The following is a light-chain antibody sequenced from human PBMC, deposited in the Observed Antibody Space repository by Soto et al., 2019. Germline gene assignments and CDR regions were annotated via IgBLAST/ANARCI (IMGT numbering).Light chain of an antibody. Sequence: EIVLTQSPGTLSLSPGERATLSCRVSPSVSINYLAWYQQKSGQAPRLLIYGASSRATGIPTRFSGSGSGTDFTLTISRLEPEDFAVYYCLQYDTSPRTFGQGTKVEI. V-gene: IGKV3-20*01. CDR2: GAS. CDR3: LQYDTSPRT. J-gene: IGKJ1*01. CDR1: PSVSINY.